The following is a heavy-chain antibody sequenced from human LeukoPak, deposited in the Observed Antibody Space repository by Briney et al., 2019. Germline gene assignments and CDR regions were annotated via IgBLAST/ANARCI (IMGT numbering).Heavy chain of an antibody. V-gene: IGHV1-8*01. D-gene: IGHD2-2*01. CDR1: GYTFTSYD. CDR3: ARGGESLSPAIDAFDI. CDR2: MNPNSGNT. J-gene: IGHJ3*02. Sequence: ASVKVSCKASGYTFTSYDINWVRQATGQGLEWMGWMNPNSGNTGYAQKFQGRVTMTRNTSISTAYMELSSLRSEDTAVYYCARGGESLSPAIDAFDIWGQGTMVIVSS.